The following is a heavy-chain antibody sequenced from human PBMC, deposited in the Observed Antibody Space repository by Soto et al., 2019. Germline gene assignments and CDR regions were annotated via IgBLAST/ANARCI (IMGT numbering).Heavy chain of an antibody. J-gene: IGHJ6*02. D-gene: IGHD1-1*01. Sequence: QVQLQESGPGLVKPSETPSLTCAVSGGSITNYYWTWIRQPPGLGLEWIGYIYYIGSSNYNPSLKSRVTISVDTSKNQFSLKLSSVTAADTAVYYCARGDWNDYYCCGLDVWGQGTTVTVSS. CDR3: ARGDWNDYYCCGLDV. V-gene: IGHV4-59*01. CDR1: GGSITNYY. CDR2: IYYIGSS.